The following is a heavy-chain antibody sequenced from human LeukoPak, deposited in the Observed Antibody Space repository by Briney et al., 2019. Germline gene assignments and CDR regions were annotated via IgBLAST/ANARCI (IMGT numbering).Heavy chain of an antibody. D-gene: IGHD5-18*01. V-gene: IGHV3-9*01. CDR3: AKAFPGGGYSYGWGAHYYYYGMDV. CDR1: GFTFDDYA. J-gene: IGHJ6*02. CDR2: ISWNSGSI. Sequence: GGSLRLSCAASGFTFDDYAMHWVRQAPGKGLEWVSGISWNSGSIGYADSVKGRFTISRDNAKNSLYLQMNSLRAEDTALYYCAKAFPGGGYSYGWGAHYYYYGMDVWGQGTTVTVSS.